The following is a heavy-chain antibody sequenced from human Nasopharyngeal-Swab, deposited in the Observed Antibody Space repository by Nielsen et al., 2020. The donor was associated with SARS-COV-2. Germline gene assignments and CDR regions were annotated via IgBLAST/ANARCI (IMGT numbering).Heavy chain of an antibody. CDR2: IIPIFGTA. CDR1: GGTFSSYA. Sequence: SVKVSCKASGGTFSSYAISWVRQAPGQGLEWMGGIIPIFGTANYAQKFQGRVTITADKSTSTAYMELSSLRSEDTAVYYRARALHSGGYCSGGSCLPYYYYYYMDVWGKGTTVTVSS. J-gene: IGHJ6*03. CDR3: ARALHSGGYCSGGSCLPYYYYYYMDV. D-gene: IGHD2-15*01. V-gene: IGHV1-69*06.